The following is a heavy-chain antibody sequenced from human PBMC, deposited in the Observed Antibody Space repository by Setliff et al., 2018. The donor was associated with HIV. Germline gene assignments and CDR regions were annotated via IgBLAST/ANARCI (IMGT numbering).Heavy chain of an antibody. CDR3: ARGRPGGRSSYRSCNWFDP. CDR1: GGSFSGYY. V-gene: IGHV4-34*01. J-gene: IGHJ5*01. CDR2: INHSGST. D-gene: IGHD6-6*01. Sequence: SETLSLTCAVYGGSFSGYYWSWIRQPPGKGLELSGEINHSGSTNYNPSLKSRVTISVDTSKNQFSLRLISMTAADTAVYYCARGRPGGRSSYRSCNWFDPWGQGSLVTVSS.